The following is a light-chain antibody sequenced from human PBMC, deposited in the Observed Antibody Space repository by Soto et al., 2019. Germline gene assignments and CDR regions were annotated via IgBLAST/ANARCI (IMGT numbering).Light chain of an antibody. CDR3: QQYNNWPPVT. J-gene: IGKJ5*01. CDR2: GAS. Sequence: ETVMTQSPGTLSVSPGERVTLSCRASQSVSNNLAWYQQRSGLAPRLLIYGASTRATGVPARFSGSGSGTDFTLTISSLQSEDFAVYYCQQYNNWPPVTFGQGTRLEIK. V-gene: IGKV3-15*01. CDR1: QSVSNN.